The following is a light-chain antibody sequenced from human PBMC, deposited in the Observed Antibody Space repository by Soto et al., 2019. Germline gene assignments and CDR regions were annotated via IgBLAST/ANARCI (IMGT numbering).Light chain of an antibody. CDR3: PPYNSYWT. CDR2: KAS. V-gene: IGKV1-5*03. J-gene: IGKJ1*01. Sequence: DIQMTQSPSTLSASVGDRVTITCRASQSISSWLAWYQQKPGKAPKLLIYKASSLESGVPSRFSGSGSGTEFTLTISSLQPDDFATYYCPPYNSYWTFGQGTKVEIK. CDR1: QSISSW.